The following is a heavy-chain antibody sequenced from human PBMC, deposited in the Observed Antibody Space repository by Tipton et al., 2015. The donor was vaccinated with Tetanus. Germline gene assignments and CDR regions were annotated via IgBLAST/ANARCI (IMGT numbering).Heavy chain of an antibody. V-gene: IGHV4-59*01. J-gene: IGHJ2*01. CDR2: VSDIGNT. CDR1: GGPINDYS. Sequence: LRLSCTVSGGPINDYSWSWIRQTPGKGLEWIGYVSDIGNTKYNPSLKSRVIISLDTSKNHFSLTLTSVTAADTAMYFCARGWAWELEFWYFDLWGRGTLVSVSS. D-gene: IGHD1-26*01. CDR3: ARGWAWELEFWYFDL.